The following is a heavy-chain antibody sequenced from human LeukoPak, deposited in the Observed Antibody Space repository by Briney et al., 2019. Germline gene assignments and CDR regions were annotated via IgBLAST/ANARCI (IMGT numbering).Heavy chain of an antibody. D-gene: IGHD2-8*01. CDR3: AKGKYCTNGVCYPYYFDY. V-gene: IGHV3-23*01. CDR2: ISGSGGST. CDR1: GFTFSSYW. J-gene: IGHJ4*02. Sequence: GGSLRLSCAASGFTFSSYWMSWVRQAPGKGLEWVSAISGSGGSTYYADSVKGRFTISRDNSKNTLYLQMNSLRAEDTAVYYCAKGKYCTNGVCYPYYFDYWGQGTLVTVSS.